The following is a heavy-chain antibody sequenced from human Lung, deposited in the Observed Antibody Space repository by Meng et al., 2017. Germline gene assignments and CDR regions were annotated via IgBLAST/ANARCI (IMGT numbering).Heavy chain of an antibody. CDR2: ISGYNVNT. CDR1: GYPFTNYG. J-gene: IGHJ4*02. V-gene: IGHV1-18*01. CDR3: ARSPYSSGWPNFDS. D-gene: IGHD6-19*01. Sequence: QVHLVQSGAEVREPGASVKVSCKASGYPFTNYGISWVRQAPGKGLEWMGWISGYNVNTNYAQKVQGRDTRTTDTSESPTYIALRSLRSDDTGVSYCARSPYSSGWPNFDSWGQGTLVTVSS.